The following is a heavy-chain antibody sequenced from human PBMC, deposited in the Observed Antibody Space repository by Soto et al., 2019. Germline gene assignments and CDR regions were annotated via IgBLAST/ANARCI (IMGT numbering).Heavy chain of an antibody. CDR1: GFTFSSYG. J-gene: IGHJ4*02. D-gene: IGHD6-13*01. CDR3: AKEVRGYSSYFDY. V-gene: IGHV3-30*18. CDR2: ISYDGSNK. Sequence: GGSLRLSCAASGFTFSSYGMHWVRQAPGKGLEWVAVISYDGSNKYYADSVKGRFTISRDNSKNTLYLQMNSLRAEDTAVYYCAKEVRGYSSYFDYWGQGTLVTVSS.